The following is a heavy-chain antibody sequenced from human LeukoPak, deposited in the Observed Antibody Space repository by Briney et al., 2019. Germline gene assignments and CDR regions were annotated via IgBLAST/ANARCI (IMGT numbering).Heavy chain of an antibody. CDR3: ARTLSYYYYYMDV. Sequence: PGGSLRLPCAASGFTFSNAWMSWVRQPPGKGLEWIGEINHSGSTNYNPSLKSRVTISVDTSKNQFSLKLSSVTAADTAVYYCARTLSYYYYYMDVWGKGTTVTVSS. J-gene: IGHJ6*03. CDR1: GFTFSNAW. CDR2: INHSGST. V-gene: IGHV4-34*01.